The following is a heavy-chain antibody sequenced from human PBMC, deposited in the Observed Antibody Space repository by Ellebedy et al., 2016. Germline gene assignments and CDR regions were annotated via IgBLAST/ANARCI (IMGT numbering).Heavy chain of an antibody. Sequence: ETLSLTXTVSGGSISSYYWSWVRQAPGKGLEWVANIKQDGSEKYYVDSVKGRFTISRDNAKNSLYLQMNSLRAEDTAVYYCARNDFWSGFLPFDPWGQGTLVTVSS. V-gene: IGHV3-7*03. J-gene: IGHJ5*02. CDR2: IKQDGSEK. CDR1: GGSISSYY. CDR3: ARNDFWSGFLPFDP. D-gene: IGHD3-3*01.